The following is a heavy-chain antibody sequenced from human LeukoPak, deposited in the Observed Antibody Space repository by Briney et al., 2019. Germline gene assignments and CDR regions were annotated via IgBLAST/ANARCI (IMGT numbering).Heavy chain of an antibody. D-gene: IGHD5-24*01. J-gene: IGHJ4*02. CDR3: ARDRLQLHAGFDY. Sequence: GGSLRLSCAASGFTFSDYYMAWIRQAPGKGLERLSYISDSGTTIHDADSVKGRFTISRDNVKNSLYLQMNSLRAEDTAVYFCARDRLQLHAGFDYWGQGTVVTVSS. V-gene: IGHV3-11*01. CDR2: ISDSGTTI. CDR1: GFTFSDYY.